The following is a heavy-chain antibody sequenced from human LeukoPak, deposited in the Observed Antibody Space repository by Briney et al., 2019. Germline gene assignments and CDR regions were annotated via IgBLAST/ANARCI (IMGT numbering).Heavy chain of an antibody. CDR1: GFTFSSYS. CDR2: IYHSGST. CDR3: ARVNANKHYYYYMDV. D-gene: IGHD2-8*01. V-gene: IGHV4-38-2*01. Sequence: GSLRLSCAASGFTFSSYSMNWVRQAPGKGLEWIGSIYHSGSTYYNPSLKSRVTISVDTSKNQFSLKLSSVTAADTAVYYCARVNANKHYYYYMDVWGKGTTVTVSS. J-gene: IGHJ6*03.